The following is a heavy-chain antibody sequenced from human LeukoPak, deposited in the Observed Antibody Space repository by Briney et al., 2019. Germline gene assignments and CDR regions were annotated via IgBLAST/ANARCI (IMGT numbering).Heavy chain of an antibody. CDR1: GYTFTGYY. CDR2: INPNSGGT. Sequence: ASVKVSCKASGYTFTGYYMHWVRQAPGQGLEWMGWINPNSGGTNYAQKFQGRVTMTRDTSISTAYLQWSSLKASDTAMYYCASTRIAAAGGDYWGRGTLVTVSS. CDR3: ASTRIAAAGGDY. J-gene: IGHJ4*02. D-gene: IGHD6-13*01. V-gene: IGHV1-2*02.